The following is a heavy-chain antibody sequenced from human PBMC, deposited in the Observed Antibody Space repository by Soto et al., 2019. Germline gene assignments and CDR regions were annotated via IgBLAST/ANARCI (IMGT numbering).Heavy chain of an antibody. J-gene: IGHJ6*02. CDR3: ARDLVYSYGPNCYYYGMDV. CDR2: IYYSGST. V-gene: IGHV4-59*01. Sequence: PSETLSLTCTVSGGSISSYYWSWIRQPPGKGLEWIGYIYYSGSTNYNPSLKSRVTISVDTSKNQFSLKLSSVTAADTAVYYCARDLVYSYGPNCYYYGMDVWGQGTTVTVSS. CDR1: GGSISSYY. D-gene: IGHD5-18*01.